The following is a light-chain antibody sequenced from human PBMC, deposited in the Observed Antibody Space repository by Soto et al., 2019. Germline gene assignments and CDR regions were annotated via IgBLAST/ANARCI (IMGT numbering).Light chain of an antibody. CDR1: QSVSSN. CDR3: QQYNNWPTL. J-gene: IGKJ1*01. CDR2: GAS. Sequence: EIVMTQSPATLSVSPGERATLSCRASQSVSSNLAWYQQKAGQAPRLLIYGASTRATGIPARFSGSGSGTEFTLTISSLQSEDFAVYYCQQYNNWPTLFGQGTKV. V-gene: IGKV3-15*01.